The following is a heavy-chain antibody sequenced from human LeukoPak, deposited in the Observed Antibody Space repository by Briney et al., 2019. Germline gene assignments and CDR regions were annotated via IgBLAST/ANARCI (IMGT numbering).Heavy chain of an antibody. J-gene: IGHJ4*02. D-gene: IGHD3-22*01. CDR3: VGNYYDSSGLDY. CDR2: ISSSGAYI. Sequence: GGSLRLSCAASGFTFSTYSMNWDRQAPGKGLECVSSISSSGAYIYYADSVKGRFTISRDNAKKSLYLQMNSLRAEDTAIYYCVGNYYDSSGLDYWGQGTLVTVSS. CDR1: GFTFSTYS. V-gene: IGHV3-21*01.